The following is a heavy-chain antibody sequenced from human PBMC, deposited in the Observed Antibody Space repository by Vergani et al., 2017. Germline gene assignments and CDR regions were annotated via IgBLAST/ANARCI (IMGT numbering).Heavy chain of an antibody. CDR2: IWYDGSNK. Sequence: QVQLVESGGGVVQPGRSLRLSCAASGFTFSSYGMHWVRQAPGKGLEWVAVIWYDGSNKYYADSVKGRFTISRDNSKNTLYLQMNSRRAEDTAVYYCARGLGYCSGGSCDNWFDPWGQGTLVTVSS. CDR1: GFTFSSYG. D-gene: IGHD2-15*01. V-gene: IGHV3-33*01. J-gene: IGHJ5*02. CDR3: ARGLGYCSGGSCDNWFDP.